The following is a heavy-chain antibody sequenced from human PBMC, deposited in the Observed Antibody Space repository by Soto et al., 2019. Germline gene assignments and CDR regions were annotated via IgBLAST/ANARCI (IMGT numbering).Heavy chain of an antibody. CDR3: AKHYGSGSYYNEDAFDI. CDR1: GLTVSSSP. Sequence: GSLTLSYAASGLTVSSSPMSPVHQAPGKGLEWVSAISGSGGSTYYADSVKGRFTISRDNSKNTLYLQMNSLRAEDTAVYYCAKHYGSGSYYNEDAFDIWGQGTMVTVSS. V-gene: IGHV3-23*01. J-gene: IGHJ3*02. D-gene: IGHD3-10*01. CDR2: ISGSGGST.